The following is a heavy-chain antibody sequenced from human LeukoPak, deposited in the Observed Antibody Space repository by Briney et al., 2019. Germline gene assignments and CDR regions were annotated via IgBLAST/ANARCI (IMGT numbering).Heavy chain of an antibody. CDR3: TREGLAKSFEFGGVIVY. D-gene: IGHD3-16*02. V-gene: IGHV3-49*04. CDR1: VFTFSSFN. CDR2: IRSKAYGGTT. Sequence: GGSLRLSCAASVFTFSSFNMNWVRQAPGKGLEWGGFIRSKAYGGTTEYASSVNGRLTNSREDSKSIAYLQMNSLKTEDTAVYYCTREGLAKSFEFGGVIVYWGQGTLVTVSS. J-gene: IGHJ4*02.